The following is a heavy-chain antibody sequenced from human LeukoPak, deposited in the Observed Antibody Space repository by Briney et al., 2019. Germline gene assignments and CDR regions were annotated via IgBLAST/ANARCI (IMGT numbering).Heavy chain of an antibody. J-gene: IGHJ4*02. D-gene: IGHD3-10*01. V-gene: IGHV1-18*04. CDR2: ISAYNGNT. CDR3: ARGPPSRFITMAHYFDY. CDR1: GYTFTGYY. Sequence: WASVKVSCKASGYTFTGYYMHWVRQAPGQGLEWMGWISAYNGNTNYAQKLQGRVTMTTDTSTSTAYMELRSLRSDDTAVYYCARGPPSRFITMAHYFDYWGQGTLVTVSS.